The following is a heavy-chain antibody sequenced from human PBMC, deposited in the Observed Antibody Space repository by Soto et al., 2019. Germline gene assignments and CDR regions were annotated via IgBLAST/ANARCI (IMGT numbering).Heavy chain of an antibody. D-gene: IGHD3-10*01. CDR1: GGSFSGYY. J-gene: IGHJ5*02. V-gene: IGHV4-34*01. Sequence: PSETLSLTCAVYGGSFSGYYWSWIRQPPGKGLEWSGEINHSGSTNYNPSLKSRVTISVDTSKNQFSLKLSSVTAADTAVYYCARGLLWFGELSPGSKHAGGWFGPWGQGTLVTVSS. CDR2: INHSGST. CDR3: ARGLLWFGELSPGSKHAGGWFGP.